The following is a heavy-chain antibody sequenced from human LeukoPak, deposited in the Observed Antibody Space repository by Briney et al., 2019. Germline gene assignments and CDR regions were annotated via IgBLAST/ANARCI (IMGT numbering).Heavy chain of an antibody. J-gene: IGHJ3*02. V-gene: IGHV1-18*01. CDR2: ISAYNGNT. CDR3: AIKNWNYGAFDI. Sequence: ASVKVSCKASGYTFTSYGISWVRQAPGQGLEWMGWISAYNGNTNYAQKLQGRVTMTTDTSTSTAYMELRSLRSDDTAVYYCAIKNWNYGAFDIWGQGTMVTVSS. D-gene: IGHD1-7*01. CDR1: GYTFTSYG.